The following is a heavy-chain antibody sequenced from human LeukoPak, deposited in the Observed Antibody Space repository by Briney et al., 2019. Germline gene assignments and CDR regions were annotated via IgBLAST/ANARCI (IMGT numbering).Heavy chain of an antibody. J-gene: IGHJ4*02. Sequence: SETLSLPCAVYGGSFSDYYWTWIRQPPGKGLEWIGEINHSGSTNYNPSLKSRVTLSADTSKSQFSLKVNSVTAADTAVYYCARVYDSRGSYLAYWGQGTLVTVSS. V-gene: IGHV4-34*01. CDR1: GGSFSDYY. CDR3: ARVYDSRGSYLAY. CDR2: INHSGST. D-gene: IGHD3-22*01.